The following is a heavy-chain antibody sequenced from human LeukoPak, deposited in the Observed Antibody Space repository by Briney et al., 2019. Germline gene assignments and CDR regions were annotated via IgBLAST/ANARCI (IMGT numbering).Heavy chain of an antibody. D-gene: IGHD3-9*01. CDR2: INHSGST. CDR3: ARGRPLYYDILTGYPNPLYYYYGMDV. J-gene: IGHJ6*02. V-gene: IGHV4-34*01. Sequence: SETLSLTCAVYGGSFSGYYWSWIRQPPGKGLEWIGEINHSGSTNYNPSLKSRVTTSVDTSKNQFSLKLSSVTAADTAVYYCARGRPLYYDILTGYPNPLYYYYGMDVWGQGTTVTVSS. CDR1: GGSFSGYY.